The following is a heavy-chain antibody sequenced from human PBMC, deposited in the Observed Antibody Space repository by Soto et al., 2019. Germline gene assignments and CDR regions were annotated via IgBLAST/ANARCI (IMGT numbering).Heavy chain of an antibody. CDR3: AREEIAAAGPPDY. CDR1: GGTFSSYA. J-gene: IGHJ4*02. D-gene: IGHD6-13*01. CDR2: IIPIFGTA. Sequence: SVKVSCKASGGTFSSYAISWVRQAPGQGLEWMGGIIPIFGTANYAQKFQGRVTITADESTSTADMELSSLRSEDTAVYYCAREEIAAAGPPDYWVQGTLVTVSS. V-gene: IGHV1-69*13.